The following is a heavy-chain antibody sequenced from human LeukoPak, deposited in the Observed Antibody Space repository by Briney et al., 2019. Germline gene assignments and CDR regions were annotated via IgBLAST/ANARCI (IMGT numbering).Heavy chain of an antibody. D-gene: IGHD5-18*01. J-gene: IGHJ3*02. Sequence: SVKVSCKASGGTFSSYAISWVRQAPGQGREWMGGIIPIFVTANYAQKFQGRVTIPADDPTSTAYMELSSLRSEDTAVYYCARARSGYSYGWDAFDIWGQGTMVTVSS. CDR3: ARARSGYSYGWDAFDI. V-gene: IGHV1-69*13. CDR1: GGTFSSYA. CDR2: IIPIFVTA.